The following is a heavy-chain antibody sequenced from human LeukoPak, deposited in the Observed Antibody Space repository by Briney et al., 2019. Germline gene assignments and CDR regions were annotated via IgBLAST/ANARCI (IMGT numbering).Heavy chain of an antibody. V-gene: IGHV1-46*01. CDR3: ARDILFHRYSGSYYVYDAFDI. D-gene: IGHD1-26*01. J-gene: IGHJ3*02. CDR1: GYTFTSYY. Sequence: ASVKVSCKASGYTFTSYYMHWVRQAPGQGLEWMGIINPSGGSTSYAQKFQGRVTMTRDMSTSTVYMELGSLRSEDTAVYYCARDILFHRYSGSYYVYDAFDIWGQGTMVTVSS. CDR2: INPSGGST.